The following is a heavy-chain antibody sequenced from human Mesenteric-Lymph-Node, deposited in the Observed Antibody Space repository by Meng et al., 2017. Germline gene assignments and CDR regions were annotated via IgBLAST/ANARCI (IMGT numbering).Heavy chain of an antibody. CDR1: GNAFISYG. J-gene: IGHJ4*02. CDR2: IAAYNGDT. V-gene: IGHV1-18*01. D-gene: IGHD3-16*01. CDR3: VTGWNAYMHY. Sequence: ASVKVSCKASGNAFISYGLSWVRQAPGQGLEWMGWIAAYNGDTNYAQNFQGRLTMTTDTSMSTAYMELRSLRSDDTAVYYCVTGWNAYMHYWGQGSLVTVSS.